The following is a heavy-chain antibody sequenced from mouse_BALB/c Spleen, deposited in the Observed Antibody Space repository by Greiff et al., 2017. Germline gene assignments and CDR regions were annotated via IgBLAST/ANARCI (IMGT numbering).Heavy chain of an antibody. J-gene: IGHJ4*01. V-gene: IGHV1-15*01. D-gene: IGHD2-4*01. CDR1: GYTFTDYE. CDR3: TRDYDYDYAMDY. Sequence: QVQLKESGAELVRPGASVTLSCKASGYTFTDYEMHWVKQTPVHGLEWIGAIDPETGGTAYNQKFKGKATLTADKSSSTAYMELRSLTSEDSAVYYCTRDYDYDYAMDYWGQGTSVTVSS. CDR2: IDPETGGT.